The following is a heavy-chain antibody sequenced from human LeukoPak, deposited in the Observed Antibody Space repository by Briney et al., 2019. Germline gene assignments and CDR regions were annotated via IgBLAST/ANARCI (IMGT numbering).Heavy chain of an antibody. J-gene: IGHJ4*02. V-gene: IGHV4-34*01. D-gene: IGHD4-17*01. Sequence: SETLSLTCAVYGGSFSGYYWSWIRQPPGKGLEWIGEINHSGSTNYNPSLKSRVTISVDTSKNQFSLKLSSVTAADTAVYYCARGQNDYGDYASQAMRYWGQGTLVTVSS. CDR1: GGSFSGYY. CDR2: INHSGST. CDR3: ARGQNDYGDYASQAMRY.